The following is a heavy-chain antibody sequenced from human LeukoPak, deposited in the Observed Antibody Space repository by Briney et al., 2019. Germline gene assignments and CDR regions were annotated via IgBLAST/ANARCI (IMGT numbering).Heavy chain of an antibody. CDR3: ASRASGWYFFDY. J-gene: IGHJ4*02. CDR2: IYSGGST. V-gene: IGHV3-53*01. D-gene: IGHD6-19*01. CDR1: GFTVSSNY. Sequence: GGSLRLSCAASGFTVSSNYMSWVRQAPGKGLEWVSVIYSGGSTYYADSVKGRFTISRDKSKNTLYLQMNSLRAEDTAVYYCASRASGWYFFDYWGQGTLVTVSS.